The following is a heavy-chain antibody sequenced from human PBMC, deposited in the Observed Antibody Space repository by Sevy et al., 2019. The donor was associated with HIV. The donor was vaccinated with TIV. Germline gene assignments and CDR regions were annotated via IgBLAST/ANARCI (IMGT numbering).Heavy chain of an antibody. J-gene: IGHJ6*03. CDR2: ISYDGSNK. V-gene: IGHV3-30-3*01. CDR3: ARGHYYYYYMDV. CDR1: GFTFSSYA. Sequence: GGSLRLSCAASGFTFSSYAMHWVRQAPGKGLEWVAVISYDGSNKYYADSVKGRFTISRENSKNTLYLQMNSLRAEDTAVYYCARGHYYYYYMDVWGKGTTVTVSS.